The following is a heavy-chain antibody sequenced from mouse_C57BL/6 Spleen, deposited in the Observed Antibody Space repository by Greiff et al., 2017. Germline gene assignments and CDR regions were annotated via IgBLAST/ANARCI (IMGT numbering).Heavy chain of an antibody. Sequence: VQLQQPGAELVRPGTSVKLSCKASGYTFTSYWMHWVKQWPGQGLEWIGVIDPSDSYTNYNQKFKGKATLTIDTSSSTAYMQLSSLTSEDSAVYYCARAGTDFDYWGQGTTLTVSS. V-gene: IGHV1-59*01. CDR3: ARAGTDFDY. D-gene: IGHD3-3*01. CDR2: IDPSDSYT. CDR1: GYTFTSYW. J-gene: IGHJ2*01.